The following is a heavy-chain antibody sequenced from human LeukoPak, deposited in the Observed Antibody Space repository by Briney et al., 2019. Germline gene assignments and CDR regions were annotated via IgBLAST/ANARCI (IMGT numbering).Heavy chain of an antibody. D-gene: IGHD3-3*01. CDR2: VSGSGAHT. V-gene: IGHV3-23*01. J-gene: IGHJ4*02. CDR1: GFTFSSYA. Sequence: GGSLRLSCAASGFTFSSYAMTWVRQAPGKGLQWVSAVSGSGAHTYYADSVKGRFTISRDNSKNTLYLQMNSLRAEDTAVYYCAKDTFAVFWSGYLPLDYWGQGTLVTVSS. CDR3: AKDTFAVFWSGYLPLDY.